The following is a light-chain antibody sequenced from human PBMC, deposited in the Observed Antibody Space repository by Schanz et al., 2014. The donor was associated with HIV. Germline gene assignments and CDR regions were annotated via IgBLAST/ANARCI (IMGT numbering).Light chain of an antibody. J-gene: IGLJ2*01. CDR2: DVN. CDR1: SSDVGVYNY. Sequence: QSVLTQPASVSGSPGQSITISCTGTSSDVGVYNYVSWYQHHPGKAPKLMIYDVNNRPSGASNRFSGSKSGNTASLTISGLQAEDEADYYCSSFTYTSTPVVFGGGTKLTVL. CDR3: SSFTYTSTPVV. V-gene: IGLV2-14*03.